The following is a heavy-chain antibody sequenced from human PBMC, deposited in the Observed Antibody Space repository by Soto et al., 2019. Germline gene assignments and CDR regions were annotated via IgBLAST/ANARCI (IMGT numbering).Heavy chain of an antibody. CDR2: INPGDSEI. Sequence: PGESLKISCVGSGYSFSTYWIAWVRQMPGKGLEWMGIINPGDSEITYSPSFQGQVTISADKSTSTAYLQWSSLEASDTAIYYCARSFTILYPIDYWGQGTLVTVSS. D-gene: IGHD3-3*01. J-gene: IGHJ4*02. V-gene: IGHV5-51*01. CDR1: GYSFSTYW. CDR3: ARSFTILYPIDY.